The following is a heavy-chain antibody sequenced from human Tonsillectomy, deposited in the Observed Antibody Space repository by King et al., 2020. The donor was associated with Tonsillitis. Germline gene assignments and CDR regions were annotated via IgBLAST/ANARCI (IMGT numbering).Heavy chain of an antibody. CDR1: GYTFTSYY. Sequence: VQLVQSGAEVKKPGASVKVSCKASGYTFTSYYMHWVRQAPGQGLEWMGIIYPSGGSTSYAQKFQGRVTMTRDTSTSTLYMELSRLRSEDTAVYYCARAKDYDSIGYYFAYWGQGTLCTVSS. J-gene: IGHJ4*02. CDR3: ARAKDYDSIGYYFAY. CDR2: IYPSGGST. V-gene: IGHV1-46*01. D-gene: IGHD3-22*01.